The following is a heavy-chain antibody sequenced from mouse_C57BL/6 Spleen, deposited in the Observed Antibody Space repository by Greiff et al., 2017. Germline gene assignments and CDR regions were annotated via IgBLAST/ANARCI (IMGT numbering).Heavy chain of an antibody. Sequence: VQLQQSGPELVKPGDSVKISCKASGYSFTGYFMNWVMQSHGKSLEWIGRINPYNGDTFYNQKFKGKATLTVDKSSSTAHMELRSLTSEDSAVYYCARVEAYGNYGVFDYWGQGTTLTVSS. V-gene: IGHV1-20*01. CDR1: GYSFTGYF. D-gene: IGHD2-10*02. J-gene: IGHJ2*01. CDR2: INPYNGDT. CDR3: ARVEAYGNYGVFDY.